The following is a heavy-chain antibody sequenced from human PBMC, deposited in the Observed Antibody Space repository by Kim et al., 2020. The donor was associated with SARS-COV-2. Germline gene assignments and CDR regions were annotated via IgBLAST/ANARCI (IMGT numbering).Heavy chain of an antibody. J-gene: IGHJ5*02. Sequence: GGSLRLSCAASGFTFSSYAMSWVRQAPGKGLEWVSAISGSGGSTYYADSVKGRFTISRDNSKNTLYLQMNSLRAEDTAVYYCAKMALRAVLLWFGDLNWFDPWGQGTLVTVSS. V-gene: IGHV3-23*01. CDR3: AKMALRAVLLWFGDLNWFDP. CDR1: GFTFSSYA. D-gene: IGHD3-10*01. CDR2: ISGSGGST.